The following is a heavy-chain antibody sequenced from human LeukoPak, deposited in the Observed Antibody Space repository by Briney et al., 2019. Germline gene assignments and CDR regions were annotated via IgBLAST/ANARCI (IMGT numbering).Heavy chain of an antibody. Sequence: PSETLSLTCTVSGGSISSGGYYWSWIRQPPGKGLEWIGYIYHSGSTYYNPSLKSRVTISVDRSKNQFSLKLSSVTAADTAVYYCARKTSGYWGYWGQGTLVTVSS. D-gene: IGHD3-22*01. V-gene: IGHV4-30-2*01. CDR3: ARKTSGYWGY. CDR1: GGSISSGGYY. J-gene: IGHJ4*02. CDR2: IYHSGST.